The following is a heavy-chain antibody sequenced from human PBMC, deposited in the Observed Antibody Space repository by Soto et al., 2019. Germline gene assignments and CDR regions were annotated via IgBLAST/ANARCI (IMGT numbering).Heavy chain of an antibody. D-gene: IGHD6-6*01. CDR2: INHSGST. CDR3: ARGLLRGSIAACPISAPP. J-gene: IGHJ4*02. Sequence: QVQLQQWGAGLLKPSETLSLTCAVYGGSFSGYYWSWIRQPPGKGLEWIGEINHSGSTNYNPHIKRRVTTSVDTSKNQFSLKLSSVTAADTAVYYCARGLLRGSIAACPISAPPWGQGTLVTVSS. V-gene: IGHV4-34*01. CDR1: GGSFSGYY.